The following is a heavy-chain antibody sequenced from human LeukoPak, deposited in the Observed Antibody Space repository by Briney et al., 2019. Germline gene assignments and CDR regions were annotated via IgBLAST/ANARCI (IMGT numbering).Heavy chain of an antibody. J-gene: IGHJ5*02. V-gene: IGHV4-34*01. CDR2: INHSGST. D-gene: IGHD3-22*01. CDR1: GGSFSGYY. Sequence: SETLSLTCAVYGGSFSGYYWSWIRQPPGKGLEWIGEINHSGSTNYNPSLKSRVTISVDSSKNQFSLKLSSVTAADTAVYYCARTSIYYDSSGYRSWGQGTLVTVSS. CDR3: ARTSIYYDSSGYRS.